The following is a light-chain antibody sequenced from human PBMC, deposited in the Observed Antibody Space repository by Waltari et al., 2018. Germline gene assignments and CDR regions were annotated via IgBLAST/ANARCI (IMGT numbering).Light chain of an antibody. CDR1: SSDVGGYDY. CDR2: DVS. V-gene: IGLV2-14*03. CDR3: SSYSTSSTLVV. J-gene: IGLJ2*01. Sequence: QSALTQPASVSGSPGQSISISCTGTSSDVGGYDYVSWYQQYPGKAPKLMIFDVSNRPSWVSVRFSGSKSGNTASLTISGLQAEDEAYYYCSSYSTSSTLVVFGGGTKVTVL.